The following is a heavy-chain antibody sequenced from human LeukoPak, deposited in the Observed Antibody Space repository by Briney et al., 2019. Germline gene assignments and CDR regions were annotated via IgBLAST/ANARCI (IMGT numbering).Heavy chain of an antibody. Sequence: SETLSLTCAASGGSISSGGYSWTWIRQPPGKGLEWITYMFHGGSTNYNPSLKSRVTTSVYRSKNYFSLKLSSVTAADTAVYYCARVSGDNWFDPWGQGTLVTASS. CDR3: ARVSGDNWFDP. J-gene: IGHJ5*02. D-gene: IGHD2-21*01. CDR2: MFHGGST. CDR1: GGSISSGGYS. V-gene: IGHV4-30-2*01.